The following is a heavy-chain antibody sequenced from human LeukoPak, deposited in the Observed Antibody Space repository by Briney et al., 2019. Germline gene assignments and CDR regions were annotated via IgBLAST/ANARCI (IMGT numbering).Heavy chain of an antibody. V-gene: IGHV3-21*01. J-gene: IGHJ4*02. CDR2: IRFTGSYI. CDR3: ARDSSRYRLRFGDPKLGY. D-gene: IGHD3-16*01. Sequence: ETLSLTCAVSGGSISSNNWWGWVRQAPGKGLEWVSSIRFTGSYIYYADSVKGRSTISRDNSKNTLYLQMNSLRAEDTAVYYCARDSSRYRLRFGDPKLGYWGQGTLVTVSS. CDR1: GGSISSNN.